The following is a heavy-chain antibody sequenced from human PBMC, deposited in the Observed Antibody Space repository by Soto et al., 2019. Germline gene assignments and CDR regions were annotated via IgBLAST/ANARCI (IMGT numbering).Heavy chain of an antibody. D-gene: IGHD2-2*01. J-gene: IGHJ4*02. V-gene: IGHV1-69*01. CDR1: GGTFGSYA. Sequence: QVQLVQSGAEVQKPGSSVKVSCKASGGTFGSYAFSWVRQAPGQGLEWMGGIIPVSGAAHYAQKFQGRVTTTADESTSTAYMELSSLSSQDTAVYYCATALGCRSTSCTLDYWGQGTRVIVSS. CDR3: ATALGCRSTSCTLDY. CDR2: IIPVSGAA.